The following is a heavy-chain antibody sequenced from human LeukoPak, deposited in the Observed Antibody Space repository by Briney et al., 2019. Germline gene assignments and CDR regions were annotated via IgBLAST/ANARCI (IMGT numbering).Heavy chain of an antibody. Sequence: ASVKVSCKDSGYTFNSYGITWVRQAPGQGLEWMGWISVYNGNTNYAQKFQGRVTMTTDKSTTTAYIELRSLRPDDTAVYYCAREVMDDYGDPYYFDYWGQGTLVTVSS. CDR2: ISVYNGNT. J-gene: IGHJ4*02. V-gene: IGHV1-18*01. CDR3: AREVMDDYGDPYYFDY. CDR1: GYTFNSYG. D-gene: IGHD4-17*01.